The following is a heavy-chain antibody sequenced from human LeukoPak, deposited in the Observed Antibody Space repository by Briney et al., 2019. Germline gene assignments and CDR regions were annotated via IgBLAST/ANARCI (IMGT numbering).Heavy chain of an antibody. D-gene: IGHD4-17*01. J-gene: IGHJ5*02. CDR1: GFTFDDYG. Sequence: GGSLRLSCAASGFTFDDYGMSWVRQAPGKGLEWVSGINWNGGSTGYADSVKGRFTISRDNAKNSLYLKMHCLRAEDTALYYCARSLVYGDYVPWGKGPLVTVSS. V-gene: IGHV3-20*04. CDR3: ARSLVYGDYVP. CDR2: INWNGGST.